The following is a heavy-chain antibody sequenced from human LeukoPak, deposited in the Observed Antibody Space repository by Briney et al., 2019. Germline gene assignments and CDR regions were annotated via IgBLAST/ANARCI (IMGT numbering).Heavy chain of an antibody. Sequence: PSETLSLTCAVYGGSFSGYYWSWIRQPPGKGLEWIGEINHSGSTNYNPSLKSRVTISVDTSKNQFSLELSSVTAADTAVYYCARVVEGDILNWGQGTLVTVSS. CDR1: GGSFSGYY. D-gene: IGHD3-9*01. CDR2: INHSGST. CDR3: ARVVEGDILN. V-gene: IGHV4-34*01. J-gene: IGHJ4*02.